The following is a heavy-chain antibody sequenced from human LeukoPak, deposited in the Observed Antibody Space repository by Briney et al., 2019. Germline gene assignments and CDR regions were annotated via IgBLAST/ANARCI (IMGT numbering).Heavy chain of an antibody. CDR2: ISLDGGRT. CDR1: GFTFDDYA. J-gene: IGHJ4*02. V-gene: IGHV3-43D*03. Sequence: GGSLRLSCAASGFTFDDYALHWVRQFPGKGLEWVSLISLDGGRTYYADSVKGRFTISRDNSKNSLYLQMNSLRTEDTALYYCAKDKFDGSGSYYFDHWGQGTLVTVSS. D-gene: IGHD3-10*01. CDR3: AKDKFDGSGSYYFDH.